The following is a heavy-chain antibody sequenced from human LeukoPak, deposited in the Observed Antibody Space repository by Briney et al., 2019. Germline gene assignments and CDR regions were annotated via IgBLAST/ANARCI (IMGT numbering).Heavy chain of an antibody. J-gene: IGHJ4*02. CDR1: GFTFSSYA. CDR3: ARGVRDVLQTLTAGYYFDY. CDR2: ISYDGSNK. Sequence: GRSLRLSCAASGFTFSSYAMHGVRQAPGKGLEWVAVISYDGSNKYYADSVKGRFTISRDNSKNTLYLQMNSLRAEDTAVYYCARGVRDVLQTLTAGYYFDYWGQGTLVTVSS. V-gene: IGHV3-30-3*01. D-gene: IGHD5-24*01.